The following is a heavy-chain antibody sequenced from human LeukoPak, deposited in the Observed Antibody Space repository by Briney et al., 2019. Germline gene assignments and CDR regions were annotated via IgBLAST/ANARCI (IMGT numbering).Heavy chain of an antibody. D-gene: IGHD1-26*01. J-gene: IGHJ4*02. Sequence: GGSLRLSCAASGFTFNSYGMHWVRQAPGKGLEWVAVISYDGSKKYYADSVKSRFSISRDNSKSTLNLQMNSLRAEDTAVYYCARDLSGRYSYDYWGQGTLVTVSS. V-gene: IGHV3-30-3*01. CDR1: GFTFNSYG. CDR3: ARDLSGRYSYDY. CDR2: ISYDGSKK.